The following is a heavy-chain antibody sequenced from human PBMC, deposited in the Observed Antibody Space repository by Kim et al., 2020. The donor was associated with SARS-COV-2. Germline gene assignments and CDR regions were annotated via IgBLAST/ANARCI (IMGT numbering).Heavy chain of an antibody. Sequence: GGSLRLSCAASGFTFSNYGMSWVRQAPGKGLEYVSAISPSGTATHYADSVKGRFTISRDNSKNTLHMQMNSLRGEDTAIYYCAKGGVYCGGDCYSTDIWGPGTMVSVSS. D-gene: IGHD2-21*02. J-gene: IGHJ3*02. CDR3: AKGGVYCGGDCYSTDI. CDR1: GFTFSNYG. V-gene: IGHV3-23*01. CDR2: ISPSGTAT.